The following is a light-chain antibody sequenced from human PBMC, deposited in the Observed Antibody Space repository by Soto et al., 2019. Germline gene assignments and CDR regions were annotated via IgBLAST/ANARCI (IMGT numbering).Light chain of an antibody. CDR3: QQYYSYLWT. Sequence: AIRITQSPSSFSASTGDRVTITCRASQGISSYLAWYQQKTGKAHKLLIYAASTLKSGVPSRFTGSGSGTDFTLTISCLQSEDFATYYCQQYYSYLWTFGQGTKVDI. CDR2: AAS. CDR1: QGISSY. V-gene: IGKV1-8*01. J-gene: IGKJ1*01.